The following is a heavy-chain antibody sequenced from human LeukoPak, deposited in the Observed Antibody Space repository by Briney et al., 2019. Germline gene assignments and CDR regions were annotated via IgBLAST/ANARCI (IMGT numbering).Heavy chain of an antibody. CDR3: ARGWYSGSYRFDY. J-gene: IGHJ4*02. CDR1: GGSISGFY. D-gene: IGHD1-26*01. Sequence: SETLSLTCTVSGGSISGFYWYWLRQPPGKGLEWIGYIFHTGNTKYNPSLKSRVTISVDTPKNQFSLKLTSVTAADTAVYYCARGWYSGSYRFDYWGQGTLVTFSS. V-gene: IGHV4-59*01. CDR2: IFHTGNT.